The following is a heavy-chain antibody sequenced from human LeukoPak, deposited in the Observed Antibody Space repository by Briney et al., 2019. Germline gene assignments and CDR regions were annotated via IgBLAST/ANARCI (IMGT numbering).Heavy chain of an antibody. V-gene: IGHV4-61*02. Sequence: SETLSLTCTVSGGSINSGSYSWTWIRQPAGKGLEWIGRIYSSRTTHYNPSLKSRVTISLDPSKNQFSLELSSVTAADTAVYYCTRGWSAGGAFDFWGQGTLVTVSS. CDR1: GGSINSGSYS. J-gene: IGHJ3*01. CDR2: IYSSRTT. CDR3: TRGWSAGGAFDF. D-gene: IGHD6-19*01.